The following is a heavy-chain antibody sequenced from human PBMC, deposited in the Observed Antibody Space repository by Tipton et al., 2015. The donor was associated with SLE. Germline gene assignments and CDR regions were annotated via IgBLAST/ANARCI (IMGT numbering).Heavy chain of an antibody. CDR1: GYTFTTYH. CDR2: INPSGGST. V-gene: IGHV1-46*01. Sequence: QSGAEVKKPGASVKVSCEASGYTFTTYHMYWVRQAPGQGLEWMGIINPSGGSTINAQKFQGRVTMTSDTSTSTVYMELSSLRSEDTAVYYCARDRGGYSYALDYWGQGTLVTVSS. D-gene: IGHD5-18*01. CDR3: ARDRGGYSYALDY. J-gene: IGHJ4*02.